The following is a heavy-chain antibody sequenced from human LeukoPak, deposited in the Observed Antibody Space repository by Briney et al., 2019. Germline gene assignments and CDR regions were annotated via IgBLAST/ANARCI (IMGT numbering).Heavy chain of an antibody. Sequence: PSETLSLTCTVSGGSISSSSYYWGWIRQPPGKGLEWIGEINHSGSTNYNPSLKSRVTISVDTSKNQFSLKLSSVTAADTAVYYCARGYCSSTSCYSPYYYYGMDVWGQGTTVTVSS. CDR2: INHSGST. CDR1: GGSISSSSYY. J-gene: IGHJ6*02. V-gene: IGHV4-39*07. D-gene: IGHD2-2*01. CDR3: ARGYCSSTSCYSPYYYYGMDV.